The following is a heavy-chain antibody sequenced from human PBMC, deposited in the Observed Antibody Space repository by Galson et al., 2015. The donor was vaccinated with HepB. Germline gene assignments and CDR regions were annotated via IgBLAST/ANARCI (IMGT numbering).Heavy chain of an antibody. V-gene: IGHV1-2*02. CDR3: VRDGLGPTSFDS. CDR2: TKHKSGDT. D-gene: IGHD1-26*01. Sequence: SVKVSCKASGYTFTDSFMHWVRQAPGQGLEWVGWTKHKSGDTQYAQKFQGRVSMTRDASITTFYMELISLRSDDTAVYYCVRDGLGPTSFDSWGQGTLVTVSS. CDR1: GYTFTDSF. J-gene: IGHJ4*02.